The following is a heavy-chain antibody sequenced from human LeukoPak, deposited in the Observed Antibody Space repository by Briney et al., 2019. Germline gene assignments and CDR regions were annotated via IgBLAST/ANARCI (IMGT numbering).Heavy chain of an antibody. V-gene: IGHV4-39*07. D-gene: IGHD1-7*01. CDR2: FSSGGSA. J-gene: IGHJ4*02. Sequence: SETLSLTCIVPGGPISSSSYYWAWIRQSPGKGLEWIGTFSSGGSAYYNPSPTSRVSISKDTSDNQFSLRLYSVTAADTAVYYCARKQTGTMYDVWGQGTQVTVSS. CDR3: ARKQTGTMYDV. CDR1: GGPISSSSYY.